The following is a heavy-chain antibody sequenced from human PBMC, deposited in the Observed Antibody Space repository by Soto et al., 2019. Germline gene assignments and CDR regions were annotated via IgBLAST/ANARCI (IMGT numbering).Heavy chain of an antibody. CDR3: TQSRCGGDFLQSYASYYYGGMDV. CDR2: IYWDDDK. D-gene: IGHD2-21*02. V-gene: IGHV2-5*02. CDR1: AFSLSTGGVG. Sequence: QITLKESGPPLVKPTQTLTLTCTFSAFSLSTGGVGVGWIRQPPGKALEWLALIYWDDDKRYSPSLSSRLTITKDPSKNQVVLTMTNMDPVEPATYYCTQSRCGGDFLQSYASYYYGGMDVWGQGTTVTVSS. J-gene: IGHJ6*02.